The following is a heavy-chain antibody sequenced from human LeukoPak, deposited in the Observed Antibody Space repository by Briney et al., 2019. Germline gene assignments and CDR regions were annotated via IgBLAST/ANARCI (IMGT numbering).Heavy chain of an antibody. CDR1: GYTFTGYY. D-gene: IGHD2-2*01. CDR2: ISPNSGGT. Sequence: ASVKVSCKASGYTFTGYYMHWVRQAPGQGLEWMGWISPNSGGTNYAQKFQGRVTMTRDTSISTAYMELSRLRSDDTAVYYCARQYQLLGGDAFDIWGQGTMVTVPS. CDR3: ARQYQLLGGDAFDI. J-gene: IGHJ3*02. V-gene: IGHV1-2*02.